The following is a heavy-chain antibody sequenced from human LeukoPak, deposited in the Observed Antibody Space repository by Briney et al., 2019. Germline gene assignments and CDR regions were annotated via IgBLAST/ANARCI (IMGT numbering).Heavy chain of an antibody. CDR2: INPNSGGT. D-gene: IGHD3-10*01. Sequence: ASVKVSCKASGYTFTGYYMHWVRQAPGQGLEWMGWINPNSGGTNYAQKFQGRVTMTRDTSISTVYMELSRLRSDDTAVYYCARDDNYGSGSSQDYWGQGTLVTVSS. J-gene: IGHJ4*02. V-gene: IGHV1-2*02. CDR1: GYTFTGYY. CDR3: ARDDNYGSGSSQDY.